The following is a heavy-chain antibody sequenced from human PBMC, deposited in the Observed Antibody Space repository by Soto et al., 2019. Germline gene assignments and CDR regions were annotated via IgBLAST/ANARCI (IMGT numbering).Heavy chain of an antibody. CDR3: ARDLTYYRYSSGWYGFDY. CDR1: GFTFSGYG. Sequence: GGSLRLSCAASGFTFSGYGMHWVRQAPGKGLEWVASIRSSSSYIYYADSVKGRFTISRDNSKNSLYLQMNSLRAEDTAVYYCARDLTYYRYSSGWYGFDYWGQGTLVPVSS. CDR2: IRSSSSYI. J-gene: IGHJ4*02. D-gene: IGHD6-19*01. V-gene: IGHV3-21*01.